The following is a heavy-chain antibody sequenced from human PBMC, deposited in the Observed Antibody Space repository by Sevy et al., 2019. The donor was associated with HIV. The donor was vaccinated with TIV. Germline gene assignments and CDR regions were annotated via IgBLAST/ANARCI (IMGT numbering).Heavy chain of an antibody. CDR2: IHYSGST. CDR1: GGPISSYY. Sequence: SETLSLTCSVSGGPISSYYWSWIRQPPGKRLEWIGYIHYSGSTNYNPPLNSRLTISVDTSKNQFSLRLTSVTAAATAVYYCARAPPVRSGDDSLNWFDPWGQGILVTVSS. D-gene: IGHD5-12*01. V-gene: IGHV4-59*01. CDR3: ARAPPVRSGDDSLNWFDP. J-gene: IGHJ5*02.